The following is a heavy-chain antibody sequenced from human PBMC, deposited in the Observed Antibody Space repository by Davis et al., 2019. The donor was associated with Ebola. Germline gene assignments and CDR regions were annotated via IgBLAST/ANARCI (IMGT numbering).Heavy chain of an antibody. CDR1: GFTFSSSW. CDR2: ISSDSDYL. J-gene: IGHJ6*04. V-gene: IGHV3-21*04. D-gene: IGHD3-3*01. CDR3: AKSGLSFGVVKYHYGMDV. Sequence: GGSLRLSCAASGFTFSSSWMNWVRQAPGKGLEWVSSISSDSDYLYYADSAKGRFTISRDNAKNSLYLQMNSLRAGDTAVYYCAKSGLSFGVVKYHYGMDVWGKGTTVTVSS.